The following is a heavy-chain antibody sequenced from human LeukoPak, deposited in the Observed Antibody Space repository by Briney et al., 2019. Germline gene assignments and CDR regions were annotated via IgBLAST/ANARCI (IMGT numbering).Heavy chain of an antibody. Sequence: SETLSLTCTVSGGSISSYYWSWIRQPPGKGLEWIGYIYYSGSTNYNPSLKSRVTISVDTSKNQFSLKLSSVTAADTAVYYCARHVYRPGFLETRYYFDYWGQGTLVTASS. CDR3: ARHVYRPGFLETRYYFDY. D-gene: IGHD3-3*01. J-gene: IGHJ4*02. V-gene: IGHV4-59*08. CDR1: GGSISSYY. CDR2: IYYSGST.